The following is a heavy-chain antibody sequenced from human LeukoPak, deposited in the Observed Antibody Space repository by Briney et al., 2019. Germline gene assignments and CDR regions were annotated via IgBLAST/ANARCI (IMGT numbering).Heavy chain of an antibody. J-gene: IGHJ6*03. V-gene: IGHV4-34*01. CDR1: GGSFSGYY. CDR2: INHSGST. D-gene: IGHD6-19*01. Sequence: SETLSLTCAVYGGSFSGYYWSWIRQPPGKGLEWIGEINHSGSTNYNPSLKSRVTISVDTSKNQFSLKLSSVTAADTAVYYCARALGGWYGFHYYMDVWGKGTTVTVSS. CDR3: ARALGGWYGFHYYMDV.